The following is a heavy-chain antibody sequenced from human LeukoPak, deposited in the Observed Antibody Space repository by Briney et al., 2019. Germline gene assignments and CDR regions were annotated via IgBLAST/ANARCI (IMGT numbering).Heavy chain of an antibody. V-gene: IGHV3-30*04. J-gene: IGHJ4*02. CDR2: ISNDGSNK. CDR1: GFTFSSYA. D-gene: IGHD3-16*01. CDR3: AKDRDFGFIDY. Sequence: GGSLRLSCAASGFTFSSYAIHWVRQAPGKGLEWVAVISNDGSNKFYADSVKGRFTISRDNSKNTLYLQMNSLRAEDTAVYYCAKDRDFGFIDYWGQGTLVTVSS.